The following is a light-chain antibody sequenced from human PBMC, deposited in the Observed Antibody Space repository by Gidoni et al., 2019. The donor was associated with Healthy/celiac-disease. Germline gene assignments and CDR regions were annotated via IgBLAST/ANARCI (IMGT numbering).Light chain of an antibody. J-gene: IGLJ2*01. CDR2: GTS. CDR3: QSYDSSLSGSDVV. Sequence: QSVLTQPPSMSGAPAQRVTISCTGSRSNIGAGYDVHWYQQLPGTAPKLLIYGTSNRPSGVPDRFSGSKSGTSASLAITGLQAEDEADYYCQSYDSSLSGSDVVFGGGTKLTVL. CDR1: RSNIGAGYD. V-gene: IGLV1-40*01.